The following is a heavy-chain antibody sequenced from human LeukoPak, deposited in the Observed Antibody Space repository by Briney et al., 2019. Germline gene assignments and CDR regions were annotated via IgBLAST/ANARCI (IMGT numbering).Heavy chain of an antibody. Sequence: RSGGSLRLSCAASGFTFSNFAMHWVRQTPEKGLEWVSSIRGGGAAAHYADSVEGRFTISRDNSKNMLYVQMNSLRAEDTAVYYCAKSSSSYGNDALDIWGQGTKVTVSS. D-gene: IGHD3-16*01. CDR1: GFTFSNFA. CDR2: IRGGGAAA. J-gene: IGHJ3*02. V-gene: IGHV3-23*01. CDR3: AKSSSSYGNDALDI.